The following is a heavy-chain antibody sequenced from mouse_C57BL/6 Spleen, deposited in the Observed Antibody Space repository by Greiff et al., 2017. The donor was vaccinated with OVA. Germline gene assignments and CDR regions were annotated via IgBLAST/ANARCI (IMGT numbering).Heavy chain of an antibody. J-gene: IGHJ3*01. CDR3: ARSYYDYDGFAY. CDR1: GYTFNSYW. CDR2: INPSNGGT. V-gene: IGHV1-53*01. Sequence: QVQLQQPGTELVKPGASVKLSCKASGYTFNSYWMHWVKQRPGQGLEWIGNINPSNGGTNYNEKFQSKATLTVDKSSSTAYMQLSSLTSEDSAVYYCARSYYDYDGFAYWGQGTLVTVSA. D-gene: IGHD2-4*01.